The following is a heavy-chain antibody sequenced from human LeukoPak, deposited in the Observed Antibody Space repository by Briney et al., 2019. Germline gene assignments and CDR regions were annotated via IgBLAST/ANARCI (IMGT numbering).Heavy chain of an antibody. CDR2: IIPIFCTA. Sequence: SVKVSCKASGGTFSSYAISWVRQAPGQGLEWMGGIIPIFCTANYAQKFQGRVTITADVSTSTAYMELSSLRSEDTAVYYCAGTIAVAAPVAFDIWGQGTMVTVSS. D-gene: IGHD6-19*01. J-gene: IGHJ3*02. CDR3: AGTIAVAAPVAFDI. CDR1: GGTFSSYA. V-gene: IGHV1-69*01.